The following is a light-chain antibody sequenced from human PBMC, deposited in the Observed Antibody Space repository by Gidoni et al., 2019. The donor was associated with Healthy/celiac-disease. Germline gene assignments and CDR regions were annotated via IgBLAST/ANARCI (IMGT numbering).Light chain of an antibody. CDR2: AAS. CDR3: QQLNSYPRGT. CDR1: QGISSY. V-gene: IGKV1-9*01. Sequence: DIQLTQSPSFLSASVGDRVPITCRASQGISSYFAWYQQKPGKAPKRVSYAASTLKSGVPSRFSGSGSGTEFTLTISSLQTEDFATYYCQQLNSYPRGTFGQGTKLEIK. J-gene: IGKJ2*02.